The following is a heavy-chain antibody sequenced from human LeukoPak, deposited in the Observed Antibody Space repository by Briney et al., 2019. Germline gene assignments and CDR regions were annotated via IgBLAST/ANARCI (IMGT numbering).Heavy chain of an antibody. Sequence: PGGSLRLSCAASGFTFSSYWMSWVRQAPGKGLEWVANIKQDGSEKYYVDSVKGRFTISRDNAKNSLYLQMNSLRAEDTAVYYCARPRGFYGDPYYFDYWGQGTLVTVSS. J-gene: IGHJ4*02. CDR3: ARPRGFYGDPYYFDY. V-gene: IGHV3-7*01. CDR1: GFTFSSYW. CDR2: IKQDGSEK. D-gene: IGHD4-17*01.